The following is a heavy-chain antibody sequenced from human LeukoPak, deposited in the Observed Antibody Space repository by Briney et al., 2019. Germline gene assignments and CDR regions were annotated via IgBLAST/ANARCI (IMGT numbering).Heavy chain of an antibody. CDR1: GYTFTSYG. D-gene: IGHD3-22*01. Sequence: ASVKVSCKASGYTFTSYGISWVRQAPGQGLEWMGWISAYNGNTNYAQKLQGRVTMTTDTSTSTAYMELRSLRSDDTAVYYCARAPSGYYYDSSGYLDYWVQGTLVTVSS. CDR3: ARAPSGYYYDSSGYLDY. V-gene: IGHV1-18*01. CDR2: ISAYNGNT. J-gene: IGHJ4*02.